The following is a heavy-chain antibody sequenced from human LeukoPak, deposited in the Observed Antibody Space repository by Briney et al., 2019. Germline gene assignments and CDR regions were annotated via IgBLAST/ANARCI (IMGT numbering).Heavy chain of an antibody. CDR2: ISNSGTTT. D-gene: IGHD5-18*01. J-gene: IGHJ4*02. CDR1: GFTFSDCA. Sequence: GGSLRLSCAASGFTFSDCAMSWVRQAPGKGLEWVSTISNSGTTTYYADSVKGRFTISRDNSKNTLYLQMNSLKAEDTAVYYCAKDRGYSHGFDYWGQGTLLTVSS. V-gene: IGHV3-23*01. CDR3: AKDRGYSHGFDY.